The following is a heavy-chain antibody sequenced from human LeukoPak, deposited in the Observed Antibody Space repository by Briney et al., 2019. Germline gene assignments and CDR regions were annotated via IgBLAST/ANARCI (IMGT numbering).Heavy chain of an antibody. V-gene: IGHV4-38-2*02. CDR2: IYHSGST. CDR1: GGSFSGYY. Sequence: SETLSLTCAVYGGSFSGYYWGWIRQPPGKGLEWIGSIYHSGSTYYNPSLKSRVTISVDTSKNQFSLKLSSVSAADTAVYYCARDLDTIFGDAFDIWGQGTMVTVSS. D-gene: IGHD3-3*01. CDR3: ARDLDTIFGDAFDI. J-gene: IGHJ3*02.